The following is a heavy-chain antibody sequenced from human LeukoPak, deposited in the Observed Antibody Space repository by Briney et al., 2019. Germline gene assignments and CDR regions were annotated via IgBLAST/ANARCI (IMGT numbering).Heavy chain of an antibody. CDR1: GFTFSSYS. V-gene: IGHV3-23*01. CDR3: AKDLYTYGTTPLDY. J-gene: IGHJ4*02. D-gene: IGHD5-18*01. Sequence: GGSLRLSCAASGFTFSSYSMSWVRQAAGKGLEWVASISSSGGSTYYADSAKGRFTISRDYSKNTLYLKMNSLRAEDTAVYYCAKDLYTYGTTPLDYWGQGTLVTVS. CDR2: ISSSGGST.